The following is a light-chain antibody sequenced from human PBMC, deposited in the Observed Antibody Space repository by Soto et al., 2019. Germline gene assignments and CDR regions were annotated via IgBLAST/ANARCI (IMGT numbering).Light chain of an antibody. CDR3: TSYTITSPYV. Sequence: QSALTQPASMSGSPGQSITISCTGTSSAIGRYNFVSWYQHHPGKAPKLIIYEATKRPSGVSYRFSGSKSGNTASLTISGLQAEDEADYYCTSYTITSPYVFGTGTQLTVL. CDR1: SSAIGRYNF. V-gene: IGLV2-14*01. CDR2: EAT. J-gene: IGLJ1*01.